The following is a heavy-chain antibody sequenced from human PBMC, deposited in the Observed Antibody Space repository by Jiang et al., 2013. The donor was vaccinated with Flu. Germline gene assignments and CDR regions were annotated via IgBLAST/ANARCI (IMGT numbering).Heavy chain of an antibody. J-gene: IGHJ6*02. V-gene: IGHV3-33*05. CDR2: IAHDEGDK. CDR3: ARDGGAALGYYHYTMDV. D-gene: IGHD3-16*01. Sequence: VQLVESGGGVVQPGGSLRLSCTASGFTFRNYGMHWVRQAPGKGLEWVAIIAHDEGDKHYGDSVKGRFTISRDNSKNTLYLQLNNLRVEDTAVYYCARDGGAALGYYHYTMDVWGQGDHGNR. CDR1: GFTFRNYG.